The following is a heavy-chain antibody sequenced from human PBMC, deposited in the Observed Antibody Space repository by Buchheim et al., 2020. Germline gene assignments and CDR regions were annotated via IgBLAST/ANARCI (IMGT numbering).Heavy chain of an antibody. CDR3: ARGNMYSGMDV. D-gene: IGHD2/OR15-2a*01. J-gene: IGHJ6*02. CDR2: ICSSGSDM. V-gene: IGHV3-48*03. CDR1: GFTFSNYD. Sequence: EVQLVESGGVLVQPGGSLRLSCAASGFTFSNYDINWVRQAPGKGLEWVSAICSSGSDMYYADSVKGRFTISRDNAKNSLFLQMNSRRAEDAALYYCARGNMYSGMDVWGQGTT.